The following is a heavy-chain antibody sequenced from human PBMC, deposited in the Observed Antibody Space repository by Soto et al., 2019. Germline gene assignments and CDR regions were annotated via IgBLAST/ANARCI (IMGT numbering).Heavy chain of an antibody. CDR1: GGTFSSYA. D-gene: IGHD5-12*01. J-gene: IGHJ4*02. Sequence: QVQLVQSGAEVKKPGSSVKVSCKASGGTFSSYAISWVRQAPGQGLEWMGGIIPIFGTANYAQKFQGRVTITADESTSTAYMELSSLRSEDTAVYYCARDTKPGGGQDGYNSGYWGQGTLVTVSS. V-gene: IGHV1-69*01. CDR2: IIPIFGTA. CDR3: ARDTKPGGGQDGYNSGY.